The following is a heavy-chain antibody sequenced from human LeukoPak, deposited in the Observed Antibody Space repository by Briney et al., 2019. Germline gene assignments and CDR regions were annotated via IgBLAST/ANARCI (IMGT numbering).Heavy chain of an antibody. V-gene: IGHV3-48*03. D-gene: IGHD5-18*01. Sequence: GGSLRLSCAASGVTFSSYEMNWVRQAPGKGLEWVLKISFSGDTIHNADSVKGRFTTSRDNAKNLLYLQMNSLRAEDTAVYYCARRLPYYGMDVWGQGTTVTVSS. CDR2: ISFSGDTI. J-gene: IGHJ6*02. CDR1: GVTFSSYE. CDR3: ARRLPYYGMDV.